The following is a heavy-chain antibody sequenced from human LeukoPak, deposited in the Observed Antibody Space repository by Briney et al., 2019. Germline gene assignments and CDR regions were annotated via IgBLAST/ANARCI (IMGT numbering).Heavy chain of an antibody. CDR2: ISSSSSTI. J-gene: IGHJ4*02. V-gene: IGHV3-48*02. D-gene: IGHD2-8*02. Sequence: GGSLRLSCAASGFTFSSYSMNWVRQAPGKGLEWVSYISSSSSTIYYADSVKGRFTISRDNAKNSLYLQMNSLRDEDTAVYYCARGVLVGATGHHFAYWGQGTLVTVSS. CDR1: GFTFSSYS. CDR3: ARGVLVGATGHHFAY.